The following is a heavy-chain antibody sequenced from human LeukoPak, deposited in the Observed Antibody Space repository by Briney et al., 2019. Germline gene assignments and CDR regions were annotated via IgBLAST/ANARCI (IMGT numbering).Heavy chain of an antibody. CDR2: VYYSGSTDT. Sequence: PSETLSLTCTVSGGSISSYYWTWIRQPPGKGLEWIGYVYYSGSTDTNYNPSLNSRVTISVDTSKTQFSLKLSSVTAADAAVYFCSRDPSASKGYFQDWGQGTLVTV. CDR3: SRDPSASKGYFQD. V-gene: IGHV4-59*01. J-gene: IGHJ1*01. CDR1: GGSISSYY.